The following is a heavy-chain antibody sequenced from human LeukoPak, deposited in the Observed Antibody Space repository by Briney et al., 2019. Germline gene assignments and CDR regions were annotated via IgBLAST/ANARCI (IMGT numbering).Heavy chain of an antibody. V-gene: IGHV1-69*04. D-gene: IGHD2-2*01. Sequence: ASVKVSCKASGGTFSSYAISWVRQAPGQGLEWMGRIIPILGIANYAQKFQGRVTITADKSTSTAYMELSSLRSGDTAVYYCARDFRPRYCSSTSCSGSFDYWGQGTLVTVSS. J-gene: IGHJ4*02. CDR1: GGTFSSYA. CDR2: IIPILGIA. CDR3: ARDFRPRYCSSTSCSGSFDY.